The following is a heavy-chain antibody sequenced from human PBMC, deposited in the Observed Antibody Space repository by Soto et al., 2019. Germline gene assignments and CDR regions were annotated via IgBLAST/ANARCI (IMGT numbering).Heavy chain of an antibody. Sequence: EVQLVESGGGLVKPGGSLRLSCAASGFTFSSYSMNWVRQAPGKGLEWVSSISSSSSYIYYADSVKGGFTISRDNAKKSMYLQKNSMRAEDTAVYYCARVVSRQYYYGSGSYSDYWGQGTLVTVSS. D-gene: IGHD3-10*01. CDR2: ISSSSSYI. CDR3: ARVVSRQYYYGSGSYSDY. CDR1: GFTFSSYS. V-gene: IGHV3-21*01. J-gene: IGHJ4*02.